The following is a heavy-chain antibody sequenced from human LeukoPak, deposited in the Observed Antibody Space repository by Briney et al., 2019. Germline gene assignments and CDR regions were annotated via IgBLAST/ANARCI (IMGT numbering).Heavy chain of an antibody. CDR2: MNPNTVTT. V-gene: IGHV1-8*03. D-gene: IGHD3-22*01. Sequence: ASVKVSCKASVYTFTSYDICRVRQTTGQGLEWGGCMNPNTVTTPYTQKFQRGVIITRNTSISTPYMFLCSLRSEETAIYYCEREDYYDSGSNDYWGQGTLVTVSS. CDR1: VYTFTSYD. CDR3: EREDYYDSGSNDY. J-gene: IGHJ4*02.